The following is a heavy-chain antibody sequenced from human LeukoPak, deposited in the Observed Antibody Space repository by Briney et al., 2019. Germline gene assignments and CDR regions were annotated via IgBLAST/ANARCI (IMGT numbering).Heavy chain of an antibody. CDR2: ISSSSGYI. J-gene: IGHJ4*02. CDR3: ARDQRTGPYVELDY. Sequence: PGGSLRLSCAASGFTFSSYSMNWVRQAPGKGLEWVSSISSSSGYIYYADSVKGRFTISRDNAKNSLYLQMNSLRAEDTAIYYCARDQRTGPYVELDYWGQGTLLTVSS. D-gene: IGHD1-7*01. CDR1: GFTFSSYS. V-gene: IGHV3-21*01.